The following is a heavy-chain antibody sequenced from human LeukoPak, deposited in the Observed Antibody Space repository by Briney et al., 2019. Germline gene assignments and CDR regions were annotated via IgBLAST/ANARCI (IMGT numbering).Heavy chain of an antibody. V-gene: IGHV5-51*01. J-gene: IGHJ5*02. CDR2: TYPGDSDT. CDR3: ARALRGSYGDWFDP. CDR1: GDRFTNYW. D-gene: IGHD1-26*01. Sequence: GESLKISCKASGDRFTNYWIAWVRQMPGKGLEWMGITYPGDSDTRYSPSFQGQVTISADKSISTACLQWSSLKASDTAIYYCARALRGSYGDWFDPWGQGTLVTVSS.